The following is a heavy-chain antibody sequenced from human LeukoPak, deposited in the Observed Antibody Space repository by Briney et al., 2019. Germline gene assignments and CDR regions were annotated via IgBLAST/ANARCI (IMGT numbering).Heavy chain of an antibody. D-gene: IGHD3-3*01. J-gene: IGHJ6*03. CDR3: AKTSLSDPSGHYYYMDV. CDR1: GFTFSSYG. V-gene: IGHV3-30*02. CDR2: IRFDGTSE. Sequence: GGSLRLSCAASGFTFSSYGMHWVRQTPGKGLEWVAFIRFDGTSEFYADSVKARFTISRDNSQNTVSLQLNNLRIEDTALYYCAKTSLSDPSGHYYYMDVWGKGTTVTVSS.